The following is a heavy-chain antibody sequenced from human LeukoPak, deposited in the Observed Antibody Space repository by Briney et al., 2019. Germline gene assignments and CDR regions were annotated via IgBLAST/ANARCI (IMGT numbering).Heavy chain of an antibody. CDR3: ARAEHVDTAMDYYHMDV. V-gene: IGHV1-69*13. CDR2: IIPIFGTA. D-gene: IGHD5-18*01. J-gene: IGHJ6*03. CDR1: GGTFSSYA. Sequence: GASVEVSCKASGGTFSSYAISWVRQAPGQGLEWMGGIIPIFGTANYAQKFQGRVTITADESTSTAYMELSSLRSEDTAVYYCARAEHVDTAMDYYHMDVWGKVTPVTVSS.